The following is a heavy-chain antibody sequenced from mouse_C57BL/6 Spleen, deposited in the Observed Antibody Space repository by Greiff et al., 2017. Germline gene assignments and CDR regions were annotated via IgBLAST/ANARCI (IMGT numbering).Heavy chain of an antibody. D-gene: IGHD2-10*01. Sequence: VQLQQPGAELVKPGASVKLSCKASGYTFTSYWMHWVKQRPGQGLEWIGMIHPNSGSTNYNEKFKSKATLTVDKSSSTAYMQLSSLTSEDSAVYFCASGGPTGPYWYFDVWGTGTTVTVSS. CDR1: GYTFTSYW. V-gene: IGHV1-64*01. J-gene: IGHJ1*03. CDR2: IHPNSGST. CDR3: ASGGPTGPYWYFDV.